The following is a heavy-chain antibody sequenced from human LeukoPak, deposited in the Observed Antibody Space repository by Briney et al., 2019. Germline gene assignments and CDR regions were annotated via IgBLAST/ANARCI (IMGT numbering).Heavy chain of an antibody. D-gene: IGHD3-10*01. CDR3: ARGRLLWFGESTYYMDV. Sequence: GGSLRLSCPASGFTFSSYWMHWVRQAPGKGLVWVSRINSDGSSTSYADSVKGRFTISRDNAKNTLYLQMNSLRAEDTAVYYCARGRLLWFGESTYYMDVWGKGTTVTVSS. CDR2: INSDGSST. CDR1: GFTFSSYW. J-gene: IGHJ6*03. V-gene: IGHV3-74*01.